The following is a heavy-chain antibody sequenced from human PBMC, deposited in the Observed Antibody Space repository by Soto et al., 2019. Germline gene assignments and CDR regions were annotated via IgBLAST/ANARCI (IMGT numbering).Heavy chain of an antibody. Sequence: QVQLVQSGAEVKKPGASVKVSCKASGYTFTSYGISWVRQAPGQGLEWMGGISAYNGNKNYAQKLQGRVTMTTDTSTSKAYMELRSLRSDDTAVYYCARDGIAVAGDYYYGMDVWGQGTTVTVSS. CDR2: ISAYNGNK. CDR1: GYTFTSYG. V-gene: IGHV1-18*01. J-gene: IGHJ6*02. CDR3: ARDGIAVAGDYYYGMDV. D-gene: IGHD6-19*01.